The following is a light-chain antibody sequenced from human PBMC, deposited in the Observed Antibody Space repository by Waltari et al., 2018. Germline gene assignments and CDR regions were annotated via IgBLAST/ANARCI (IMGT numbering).Light chain of an antibody. V-gene: IGKV1-5*01. J-gene: IGKJ2*01. CDR2: GAS. CDR1: QTISTW. Sequence: DIQMTQSPSTLSASVGARVTITCRASQTISTWLAWYQQKLGKAPKLLIYGASKLDTGVPSRFSGSGSETEFHLTISSLQPDDFATYYCLQYDSDATFGQGTKLEI. CDR3: LQYDSDAT.